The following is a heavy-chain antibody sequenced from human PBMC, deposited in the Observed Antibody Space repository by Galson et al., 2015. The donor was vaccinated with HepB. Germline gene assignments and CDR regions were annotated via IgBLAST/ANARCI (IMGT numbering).Heavy chain of an antibody. V-gene: IGHV3-7*05. D-gene: IGHD3-10*01. CDR3: AREPPVGSGGPFDY. CDR1: GFTFSSYW. Sequence: SLRLSCAASGFTFSSYWIIWVRQAPGKGLEWVANIKQDGSEKYYVDSVKGRFTISRDNAKNSLYLQMNNLRAEDTAVYYCAREPPVGSGGPFDYWGQGTLVTVSS. J-gene: IGHJ4*02. CDR2: IKQDGSEK.